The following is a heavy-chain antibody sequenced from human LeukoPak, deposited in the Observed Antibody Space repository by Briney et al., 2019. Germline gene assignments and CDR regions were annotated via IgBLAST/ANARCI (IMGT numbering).Heavy chain of an antibody. CDR1: GFTFSNAW. V-gene: IGHV3-15*01. CDR2: IYSRTDGGTT. CDR3: TTGFFGVVNDAFDI. D-gene: IGHD3-3*01. J-gene: IGHJ3*02. Sequence: GGSLRLSCAASGFTFSNAWMNWVRQAPGKGLEWVGRIYSRTDGGTTDYAAPVKGRFTISRDDSKNTLYLQMNSLKTEDTAVYYCTTGFFGVVNDAFDIWGQGTTVTVSS.